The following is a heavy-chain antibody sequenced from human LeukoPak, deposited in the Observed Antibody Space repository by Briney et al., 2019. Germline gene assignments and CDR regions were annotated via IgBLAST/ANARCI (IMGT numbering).Heavy chain of an antibody. Sequence: SETLSLTCTVSGGSISSSSYYWGWIRQPPGKGLEWIGSIYYSGSTYYNPSLKSRVTISVDTSKNQFSLKLSSVTAADTAVYYCARQGIAVAGTWVDYWGQGTLVTASS. CDR1: GGSISSSSYY. J-gene: IGHJ4*02. D-gene: IGHD6-19*01. V-gene: IGHV4-39*01. CDR2: IYYSGST. CDR3: ARQGIAVAGTWVDY.